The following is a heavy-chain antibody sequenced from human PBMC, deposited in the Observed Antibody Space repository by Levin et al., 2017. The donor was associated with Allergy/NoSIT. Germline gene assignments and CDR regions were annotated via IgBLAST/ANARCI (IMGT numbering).Heavy chain of an antibody. CDR3: AVFSLRYGTFDI. V-gene: IGHV4-34*01. D-gene: IGHD4-17*01. Sequence: PSETLSLTCAVYGGSFGGYYWSWLRQPPGKGLEWIGEINHRGYTAYNPSLKSRATISVDTSRNQFSVKLNSVTAADTSVYYCAVFSLRYGTFDIWGQGTTVTVSS. CDR1: GGSFGGYY. CDR2: INHRGYT. J-gene: IGHJ3*02.